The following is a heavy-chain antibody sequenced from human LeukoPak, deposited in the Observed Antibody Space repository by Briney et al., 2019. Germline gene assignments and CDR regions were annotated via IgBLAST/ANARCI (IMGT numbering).Heavy chain of an antibody. Sequence: SETLSLTCTVSGGSISSYHWSWIRQPPGKGLEWIGYIYYSGSANYNPSLKSRVTISVDTSKNQFSLKLSSVTAADTAVYYCSRENGAFSPFGYWGQGTLVTVPS. CDR3: SRENGAFSPFGY. D-gene: IGHD2-8*01. CDR1: GGSISSYH. CDR2: IYYSGSA. J-gene: IGHJ4*02. V-gene: IGHV4-59*12.